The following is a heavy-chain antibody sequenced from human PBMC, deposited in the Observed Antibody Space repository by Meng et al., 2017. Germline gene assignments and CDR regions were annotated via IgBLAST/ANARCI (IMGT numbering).Heavy chain of an antibody. V-gene: IGHV1-69*06. CDR2: IIPIFGTA. D-gene: IGHD6-19*01. Sequence: QLVRAGAEVKKPGSSVKVSCKASGGTFSSYAISWVRQAPGQGLEWMGGIIPIFGTANYAQKFQGRVTITADKSTSTAYMELSSLRSEDTAVYYCARVSPPIAVAAPDYWGQGTLVTVSS. CDR1: GGTFSSYA. J-gene: IGHJ4*02. CDR3: ARVSPPIAVAAPDY.